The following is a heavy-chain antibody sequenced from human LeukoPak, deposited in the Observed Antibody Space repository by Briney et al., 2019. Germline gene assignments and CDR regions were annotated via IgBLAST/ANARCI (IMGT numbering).Heavy chain of an antibody. D-gene: IGHD6-19*01. CDR2: IKQDGSEK. CDR3: ARDFFQWLVRPDY. Sequence: GGSLRLSCAASGFTFSSYWMSWVRQAPGKGLEWVANIKQDGSEKYYVDSVKGRFTISRDNAKNSLYLQMNSLRAEDTAVYYCARDFFQWLVRPDYWGQGTLVTASS. CDR1: GFTFSSYW. J-gene: IGHJ4*02. V-gene: IGHV3-7*01.